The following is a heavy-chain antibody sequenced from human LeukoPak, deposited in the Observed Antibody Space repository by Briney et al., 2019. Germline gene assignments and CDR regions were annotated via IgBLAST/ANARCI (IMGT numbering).Heavy chain of an antibody. Sequence: RASVKVSCKASGYTFTSYYMHWVRQAPGQGLEWMGIINPSGGSTSYAQKFQGRVTITADESTSTAYMELSSLRSEDTAVYYCARRGLSYDFWSRGMDVWGQGTTVTVSS. D-gene: IGHD3-3*01. J-gene: IGHJ6*02. CDR1: GYTFTSYY. CDR3: ARRGLSYDFWSRGMDV. V-gene: IGHV1-46*01. CDR2: INPSGGST.